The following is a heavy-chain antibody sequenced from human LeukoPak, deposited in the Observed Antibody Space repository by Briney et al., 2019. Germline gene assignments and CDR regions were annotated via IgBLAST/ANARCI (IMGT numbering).Heavy chain of an antibody. J-gene: IGHJ5*02. CDR1: GGSFSAYY. V-gene: IGHV4-34*01. CDR2: INHSGST. Sequence: SETLSLTCAVYGGSFSAYYWSWIRQPPGKGLEWIGGINHSGSTNYNPSLKSRVTISIDTSKNQFSLEMSSVTAADTAVYYCARGRGARSSRWYNWFDPWGQGTLVTASS. CDR3: ARGRGARSSRWYNWFDP. D-gene: IGHD6-13*01.